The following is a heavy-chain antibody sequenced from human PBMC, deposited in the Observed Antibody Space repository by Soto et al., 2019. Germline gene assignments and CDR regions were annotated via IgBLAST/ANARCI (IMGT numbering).Heavy chain of an antibody. J-gene: IGHJ4*02. D-gene: IGHD3-22*01. CDR1: GFTFSSYG. Sequence: LRLSCAASGFTFSSYGMHWVRQAPGKGLEWVAVISYDGSNKYYADSVKGRFTISRDNSKNTLYLQMNSLRAEDTAVYYCAKDFDSSGLYYFDYWGQGTLVTVSS. CDR2: ISYDGSNK. CDR3: AKDFDSSGLYYFDY. V-gene: IGHV3-30*18.